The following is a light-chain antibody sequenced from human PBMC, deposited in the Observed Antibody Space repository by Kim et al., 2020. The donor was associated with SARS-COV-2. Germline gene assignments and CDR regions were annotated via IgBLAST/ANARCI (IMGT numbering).Light chain of an antibody. CDR2: EVT. CDR1: STDLATYNL. J-gene: IGLJ1*01. Sequence: GQSITISCPVTSTDLATYNLVSWYQHHPGKAPNLFIFEVTKRPSGVSTRFSASMSGNTASLTISGLQAEDEADYYCSSYAGPRTYVFATGTKVTVL. CDR3: SSYAGPRTYV. V-gene: IGLV2-23*02.